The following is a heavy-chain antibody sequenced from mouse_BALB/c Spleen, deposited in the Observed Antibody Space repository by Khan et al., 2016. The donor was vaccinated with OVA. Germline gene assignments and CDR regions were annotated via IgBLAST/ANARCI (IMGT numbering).Heavy chain of an antibody. CDR1: GFTFSSYA. CDR2: ISSGGST. Sequence: EVELVESGGGSVKPGGSLKLSCEVSGFTFSSYAMSWVRQTPGKRLEWVAYISSGGSTYYPDSVKGRFTISRDNARNILYLQMSSLRSEDMAMYYCAREAYRDDEYYFDYWGQGTTLTVSS. J-gene: IGHJ2*01. D-gene: IGHD2-12*01. V-gene: IGHV5-6-5*01. CDR3: AREAYRDDEYYFDY.